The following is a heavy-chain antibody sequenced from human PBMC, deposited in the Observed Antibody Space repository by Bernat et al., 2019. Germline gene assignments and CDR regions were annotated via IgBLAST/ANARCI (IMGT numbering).Heavy chain of an antibody. CDR1: GFTFSNAW. V-gene: IGHV3-15*07. D-gene: IGHD2-15*01. CDR2: IKSKTDGGTT. Sequence: EVQLVESGGGLVKPGGSLRLSCAASGFTFSNAWMNWVHQAPGKGLEWVGRIKSKTDGGTTDYAAPVKGRFTISRDDSKNTLYLQMNSLKTEDTAVYYCTTQEAIGYCSGGSCYNLDYWGQGTLVTVSS. J-gene: IGHJ4*02. CDR3: TTQEAIGYCSGGSCYNLDY.